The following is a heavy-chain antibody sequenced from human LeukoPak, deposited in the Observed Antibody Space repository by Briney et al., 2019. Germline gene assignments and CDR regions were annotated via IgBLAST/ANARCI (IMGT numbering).Heavy chain of an antibody. CDR1: GYSFTSYY. Sequence: AASVKISCKASGYSFTSYYMSWVRQAPGQGPEWMGWINPHSGATNYEQNFQGRVTMTRDTSISTTYVELRGLRSDDTAVYYCVRANYYDTFGYADKPYFDYWGQGSLVTVSS. J-gene: IGHJ4*02. V-gene: IGHV1-2*02. D-gene: IGHD3-22*01. CDR2: INPHSGAT. CDR3: VRANYYDTFGYADKPYFDY.